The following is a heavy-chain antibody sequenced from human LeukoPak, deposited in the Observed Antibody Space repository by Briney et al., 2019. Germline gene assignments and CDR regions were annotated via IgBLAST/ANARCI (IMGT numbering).Heavy chain of an antibody. Sequence: GGSLRLSCAASGFTFSRYAMSWVRQAPGQGLEWMGGIIPIFGTANYAQKFQGRVTITADKSTSTAYMELSSLRSEDTAVYYCASRKDGDYVYAFDIWGQGTMVTVSS. J-gene: IGHJ3*02. D-gene: IGHD4-17*01. CDR1: GFTFSRYA. CDR2: IIPIFGTA. CDR3: ASRKDGDYVYAFDI. V-gene: IGHV1-69*06.